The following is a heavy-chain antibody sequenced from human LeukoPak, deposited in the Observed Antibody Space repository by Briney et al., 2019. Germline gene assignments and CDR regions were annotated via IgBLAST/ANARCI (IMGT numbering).Heavy chain of an antibody. V-gene: IGHV4-61*01. CDR2: IYYSGST. CDR1: GGSVGRNSHY. J-gene: IGHJ4*02. CDR3: ARVQTPSGSGSYSFDY. D-gene: IGHD3-10*01. Sequence: PSETLSLTCTVSGGSVGRNSHYWSWIRQPPGKGLECVGYIYYSGSTNYNPSLKSRVTISVDTSKNQFSLKLSSVTAADTAVYYCARVQTPSGSGSYSFDYWGQGTLVTVSS.